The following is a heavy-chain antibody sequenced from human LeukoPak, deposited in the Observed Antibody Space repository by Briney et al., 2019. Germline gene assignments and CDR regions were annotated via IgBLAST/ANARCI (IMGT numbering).Heavy chain of an antibody. J-gene: IGHJ4*02. CDR3: ARHNPYYYGFDY. Sequence: PSQTLSLTCTVSGGSISSDSYYWSWIRQPAGKGLEWIGRIYTSGSTNYNPSLKSRVTISVDTSKNQFSLKLSSVTAADTAVYYCARHNPYYYGFDYWGQGTLVTVSS. D-gene: IGHD3-10*01. V-gene: IGHV4-61*02. CDR2: IYTSGST. CDR1: GGSISSDSYY.